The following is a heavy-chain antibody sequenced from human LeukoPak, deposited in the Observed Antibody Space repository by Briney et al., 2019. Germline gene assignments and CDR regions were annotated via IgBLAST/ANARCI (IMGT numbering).Heavy chain of an antibody. Sequence: PGGSLRLSCAASGLSFSSSAMSWVRQAPGKGLEWVSSITDSGDRTYSADSVKGRFTISRDNSKNTLYLQMNSLRAEDTAVYYCAKGGRFRGFDYWGQGTLVTVSS. V-gene: IGHV3-23*01. CDR2: ITDSGDRT. D-gene: IGHD3-10*01. CDR3: AKGGRFRGFDY. CDR1: GLSFSSSA. J-gene: IGHJ4*02.